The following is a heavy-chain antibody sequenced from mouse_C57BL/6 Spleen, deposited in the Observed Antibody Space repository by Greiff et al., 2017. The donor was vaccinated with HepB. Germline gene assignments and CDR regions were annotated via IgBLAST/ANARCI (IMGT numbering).Heavy chain of an antibody. V-gene: IGHV1-69*01. CDR1: GYTFTSYW. D-gene: IGHD2-4*01. J-gene: IGHJ4*01. Sequence: QVQLQQSGAELVMPGASVKLSCKASGYTFTSYWMHWVKQRPGQGLEWIGEIDPSDSYTNYNQKFKGKSTLTVDKSSSTAYMQLSSLTSEDSAVYYCARVDYGGAMDYWGQGTSVTVSS. CDR3: ARVDYGGAMDY. CDR2: IDPSDSYT.